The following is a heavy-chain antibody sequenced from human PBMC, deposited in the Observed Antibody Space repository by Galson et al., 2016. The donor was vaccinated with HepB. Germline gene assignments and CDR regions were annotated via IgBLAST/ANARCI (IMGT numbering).Heavy chain of an antibody. V-gene: IGHV5-51*01. Sequence: QSGAEVTKPGESLKISCKGSGYSFSSHWIGWVRQMPGKGPEWMGIIWPDDSNTIYSPSFQGQVTISADKSISTAYLQWSSLEASDTAMYFCARHGNTRSQFNWFDPWGRGTLVTVSS. CDR2: IWPDDSNT. CDR1: GYSFSSHW. D-gene: IGHD3-3*01. J-gene: IGHJ5*02. CDR3: ARHGNTRSQFNWFDP.